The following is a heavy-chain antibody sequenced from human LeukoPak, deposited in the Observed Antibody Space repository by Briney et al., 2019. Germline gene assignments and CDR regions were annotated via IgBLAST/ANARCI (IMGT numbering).Heavy chain of an antibody. V-gene: IGHV4-59*08. Sequence: SETLSLTCSVSGASISSYYYNWIRQSPGKGLEWIGYIYYSGITNYNPSLKSRVTISVDTSKNQFSLKLSSVTAADTAVYYCATHDLRVGGPYYFDYWGQGALVTVSS. J-gene: IGHJ4*02. CDR1: GASISSYY. D-gene: IGHD3-22*01. CDR3: ATHDLRVGGPYYFDY. CDR2: IYYSGIT.